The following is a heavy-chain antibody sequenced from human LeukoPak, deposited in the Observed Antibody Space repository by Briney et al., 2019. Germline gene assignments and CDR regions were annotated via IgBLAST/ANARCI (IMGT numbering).Heavy chain of an antibody. CDR2: ISSSGSTI. V-gene: IGHV3-48*03. CDR3: ATEAAAGTIGHFDY. CDR1: GFTFSSYE. J-gene: IGHJ4*02. Sequence: QPGGSLRLSCAASGFTFSSYEMNWVRQAPGKGLEWVSYISSSGSTIYYADSVKGRFTISRDNAKNSLYLQMNSLRAEDMALYYCATEAAAGTIGHFDYWGQGTLVTVSS. D-gene: IGHD6-13*01.